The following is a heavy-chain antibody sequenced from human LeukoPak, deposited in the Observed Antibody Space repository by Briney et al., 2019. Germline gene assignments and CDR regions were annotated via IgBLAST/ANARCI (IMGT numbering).Heavy chain of an antibody. Sequence: GGSLRLSCAVSGFTFSDYGMHWVRQAPGKGLEWVAVLWYDESEKYYADSVKGRFTISRDNSKNTLYLQMNSLRAEDTAVYYCAPRAVEMTTTKGYWGQGTLVTVSS. V-gene: IGHV3-33*01. CDR1: GFTFSDYG. J-gene: IGHJ4*02. CDR2: LWYDESEK. CDR3: APRAVEMTTTKGY. D-gene: IGHD5-24*01.